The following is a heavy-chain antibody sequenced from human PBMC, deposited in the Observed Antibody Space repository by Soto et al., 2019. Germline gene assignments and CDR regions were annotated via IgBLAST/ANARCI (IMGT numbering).Heavy chain of an antibody. Sequence: SETLSLTCTVSGGSISIGGYYWSWIHQHPGKGLEWIGYIYYSGSTYYNPSLKSRVTISVDTSKNQFSLKLSSVTAADTAVYYCARDRESSSWYQNYYYYYGMDVWGQGTTVTVSS. D-gene: IGHD6-13*01. CDR2: IYYSGST. V-gene: IGHV4-31*03. CDR3: ARDRESSSWYQNYYYYYGMDV. J-gene: IGHJ6*02. CDR1: GGSISIGGYY.